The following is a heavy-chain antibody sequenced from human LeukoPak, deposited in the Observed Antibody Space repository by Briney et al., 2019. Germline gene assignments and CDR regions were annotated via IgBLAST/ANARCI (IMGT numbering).Heavy chain of an antibody. CDR1: GFTFSSYA. V-gene: IGHV3-23*01. CDR3: ARCCGGSYYFDY. D-gene: IGHD2-21*01. CDR2: ISGSGGST. J-gene: IGHJ4*02. Sequence: GGSLRLSCAASGFTFSSYAMSWVRQAPGKGLEWVSAISGSGGSTYYADSVKGRFTISRDNSKNTLYLQMNSLRAEDTAVYYCARCCGGSYYFDYWGQGTLVTVSS.